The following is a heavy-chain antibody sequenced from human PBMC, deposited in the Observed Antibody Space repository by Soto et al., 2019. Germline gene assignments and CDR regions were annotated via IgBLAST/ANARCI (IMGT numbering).Heavy chain of an antibody. D-gene: IGHD3-10*01. CDR2: INHDGSEM. V-gene: IGHV3-7*05. Sequence: EVQVVESGGGSVQPGGSLRLSCTVSGFPVSGYLVDWVRQAPGKGLEWVANINHDGSEMYYGDSVKGRFTISRDNAKNSLYLQMNSLRVEDTAVYYCARGLVDMWGQGTMVTVSS. CDR1: GFPVSGYL. CDR3: ARGLVDM. J-gene: IGHJ3*02.